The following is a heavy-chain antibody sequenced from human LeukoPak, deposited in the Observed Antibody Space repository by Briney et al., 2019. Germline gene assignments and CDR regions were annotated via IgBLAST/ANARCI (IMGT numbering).Heavy chain of an antibody. CDR2: IYSGGTT. CDR3: ARLGDGPHDDY. Sequence: SDPLSLPCTVSGGPLYVLHWSWLPQPPGEGLEWIVYIYSGGTTNYNPSLKGRVTISVDTSNNPFSLKLTSVTAADTAVYYCARLGDGPHDDYWGQGTLVTVSS. J-gene: IGHJ4*02. D-gene: IGHD1-14*01. CDR1: GGPLYVLH. V-gene: IGHV4-59*08.